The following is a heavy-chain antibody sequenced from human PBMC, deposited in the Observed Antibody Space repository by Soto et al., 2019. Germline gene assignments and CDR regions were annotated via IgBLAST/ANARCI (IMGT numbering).Heavy chain of an antibody. J-gene: IGHJ5*02. CDR3: ARVIRGAYYNSPLDT. CDR1: GYTFTGDF. D-gene: IGHD3-10*01. Sequence: ASVKVSCKASGYTFTGDFMHGVRQAPGQGLEWMGWINPYSGGADYAQSFQGRVTMTRDTSISTVYMELSRLRFDDTAVYYCARVIRGAYYNSPLDTWGQGTVVTV. V-gene: IGHV1-2*02. CDR2: INPYSGGA.